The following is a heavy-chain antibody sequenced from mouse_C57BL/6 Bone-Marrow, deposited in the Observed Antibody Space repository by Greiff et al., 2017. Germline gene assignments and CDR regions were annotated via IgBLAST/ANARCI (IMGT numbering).Heavy chain of an antibody. Sequence: DVHLVESGGGLVKPGGSLKLSCAASGFTFSDYGMHWVRQAPEKGLEWVAYISSGSSTIYYADTVKGRFTISRDNAKNTLFLQMTSLRSEDTAMYYCARDGNFEGFAYWGQGTLVTVSA. D-gene: IGHD2-1*01. V-gene: IGHV5-17*01. CDR1: GFTFSDYG. CDR3: ARDGNFEGFAY. CDR2: ISSGSSTI. J-gene: IGHJ3*01.